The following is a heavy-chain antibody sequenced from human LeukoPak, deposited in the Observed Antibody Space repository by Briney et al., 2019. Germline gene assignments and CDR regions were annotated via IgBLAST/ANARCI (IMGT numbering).Heavy chain of an antibody. Sequence: PGGSLRLSCAASGFTLSSYAMSWVRQAPGKELEWVAFIRYDGSNKDYADSVKGRFTISRDNSKNTLYLQMNSLRAEDTAVYYCVRDHFDYWTGHHYLDYWGQGTPVTVSS. CDR2: IRYDGSNK. CDR3: VRDHFDYWTGHHYLDY. CDR1: GFTLSSYA. D-gene: IGHD3/OR15-3a*01. J-gene: IGHJ4*02. V-gene: IGHV3-30*02.